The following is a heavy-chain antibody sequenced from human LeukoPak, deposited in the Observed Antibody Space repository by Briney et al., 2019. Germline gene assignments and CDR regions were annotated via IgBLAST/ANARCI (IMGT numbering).Heavy chain of an antibody. Sequence: PGGSLRLSCAASGFIFSNYWMTWVRQAPGKGLEWVANIKQDGSEKYYVDSVKGRFTISRDNAKNSPYLQMNSLRAEDTAVYYCARWYYYQSSGYFYWYLDLWGRGTLVAVSS. D-gene: IGHD3-22*01. V-gene: IGHV3-7*05. J-gene: IGHJ2*01. CDR1: GFIFSNYW. CDR2: IKQDGSEK. CDR3: ARWYYYQSSGYFYWYLDL.